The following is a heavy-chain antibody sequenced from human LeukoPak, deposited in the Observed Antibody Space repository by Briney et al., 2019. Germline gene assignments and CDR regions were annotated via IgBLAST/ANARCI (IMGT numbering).Heavy chain of an antibody. CDR1: GFTVSSNY. J-gene: IGHJ4*02. Sequence: GGSLRLSCAASGFTVSSNYMRWVRQAPGKGLEWVSYISSSGSTIYYADSVKGRFTISRDNAKNSLYLQMNSLRAEDTAVYYCARDLTTVTLYYFDYWGQGTLVTVSS. V-gene: IGHV3-11*01. CDR2: ISSSGSTI. D-gene: IGHD4-17*01. CDR3: ARDLTTVTLYYFDY.